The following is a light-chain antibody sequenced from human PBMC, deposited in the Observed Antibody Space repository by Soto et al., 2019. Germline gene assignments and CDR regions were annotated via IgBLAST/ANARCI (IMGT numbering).Light chain of an antibody. CDR3: QQYDGSPPWT. CDR2: GAS. CDR1: QSVSSTS. J-gene: IGKJ1*01. V-gene: IGKV3-20*01. Sequence: EIVLTQSPGTLSFSPGERATLSCRASQSVSSTSLAWYQQKPGQAPRLLICGASNRATGIPDRFSGSGSGTDFTLTISRLEPEDFAVYYCQQYDGSPPWTFGLGTKVDIK.